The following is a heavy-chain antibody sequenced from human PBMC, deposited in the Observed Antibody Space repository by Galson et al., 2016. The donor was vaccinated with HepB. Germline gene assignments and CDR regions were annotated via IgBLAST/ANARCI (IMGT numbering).Heavy chain of an antibody. CDR3: ARSKIPYGSQNYNFDAFDI. D-gene: IGHD3-10*01. Sequence: SVKVSCKASGYTFSSYSMNWVRQAPGQGLEWMGWINTNTGNPAYAQDFTGRFVLSLDTSVSTAYLQISGLKAEDTAVYYCARSKIPYGSQNYNFDAFDIWGQGTMVTVSS. V-gene: IGHV7-4-1*02. J-gene: IGHJ3*02. CDR2: INTNTGNP. CDR1: GYTFSSYS.